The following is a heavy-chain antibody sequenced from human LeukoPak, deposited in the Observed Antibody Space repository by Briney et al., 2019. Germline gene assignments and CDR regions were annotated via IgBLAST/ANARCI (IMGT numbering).Heavy chain of an antibody. CDR1: GYTFTSYG. D-gene: IGHD1/OR15-1a*01. CDR2: ISAYSGNT. Sequence: ASVKVSCKASGYTFTSYGITWVRQAPGQGLEWMGWISAYSGNTNYAQKFQGRFTMTTDTSTTTAYMELRSLRFDDTAVYYCARDLAWGYVEQRLGWLDPWGQGALVTVSS. J-gene: IGHJ5*02. V-gene: IGHV1-18*01. CDR3: ARDLAWGYVEQRLGWLDP.